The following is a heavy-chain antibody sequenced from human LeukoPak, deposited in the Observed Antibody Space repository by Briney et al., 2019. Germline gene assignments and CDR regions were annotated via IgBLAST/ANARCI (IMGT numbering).Heavy chain of an antibody. V-gene: IGHV3-23*01. D-gene: IGHD4-17*01. CDR3: ARRADYRDYAFDI. CDR2: FSGRGGSA. Sequence: PGGALRLSCAEPGFTFSDYAMSWVRQAPGKGLEWVSSFSGRGGSAYYADSVKGRFTISRDNSKNTLYLQMNSLRAEDTAVYYCARRADYRDYAFDIWGQGTMVTVSS. J-gene: IGHJ3*02. CDR1: GFTFSDYA.